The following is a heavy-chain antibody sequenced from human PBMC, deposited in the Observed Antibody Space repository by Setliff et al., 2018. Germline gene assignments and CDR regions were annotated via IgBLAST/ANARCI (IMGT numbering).Heavy chain of an antibody. CDR1: GGSISRGSYD. CDR3: ARVDNFWSGPIDY. CDR2: IYTSGST. J-gene: IGHJ4*02. V-gene: IGHV4-61*02. Sequence: KPSETLSLTCTVSGGSISRGSYDWSWIRQPAGKGLEWIGRIYTSGSTNYNPSLKSRVTISVDTSKNQFSLKLSSVTAADTAVYYCARVDNFWSGPIDYWGQGTLVTVSS. D-gene: IGHD3-3*01.